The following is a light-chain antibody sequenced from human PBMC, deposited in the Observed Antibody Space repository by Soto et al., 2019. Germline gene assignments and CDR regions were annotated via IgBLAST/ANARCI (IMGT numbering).Light chain of an antibody. CDR2: EVS. Sequence: QSVLTQPASVSGSPGQSITISCTGTSSDVGGYNFVSWYQQHPGKAPRLIIYEVSSRPSGVSYRFSGSKSGNTASLTISGLPAEDEADYYCSSYTLRNTLVLFGGGTKLTVL. CDR3: SSYTLRNTLVL. J-gene: IGLJ3*02. V-gene: IGLV2-14*01. CDR1: SSDVGGYNF.